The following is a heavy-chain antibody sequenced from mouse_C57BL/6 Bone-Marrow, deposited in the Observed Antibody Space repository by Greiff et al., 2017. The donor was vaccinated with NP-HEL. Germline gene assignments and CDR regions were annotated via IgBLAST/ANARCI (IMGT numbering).Heavy chain of an antibody. D-gene: IGHD1-1*01. CDR1: GYTFTDYN. Sequence: EVQLQQSGPELVKPGASVKIPCKASGYTFTDYNMDWVKQSHGKSLEWIGDINPNNGGTIYNQKFKGKATLTLDKSSSTAYMELRSLTSEDTAVYYCEIFITTVVAKAMDYWGQGNSVTGSS. V-gene: IGHV1-18*01. CDR3: EIFITTVVAKAMDY. J-gene: IGHJ4*01. CDR2: INPNNGGT.